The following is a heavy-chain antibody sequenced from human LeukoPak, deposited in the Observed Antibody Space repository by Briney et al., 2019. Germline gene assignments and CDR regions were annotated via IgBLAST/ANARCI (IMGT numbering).Heavy chain of an antibody. J-gene: IGHJ6*02. V-gene: IGHV3-7*01. Sequence: PGGSLRPSCAASGFTFSSYWMSWVRQAPGKGLEWVANIKQDGSETYHVDSVKGRFTISRDNARNSLYLQMNSLRDEDTAVYYCASVDRAIVHYYGMDVWGQGTTVTVSS. CDR3: ASVDRAIVHYYGMDV. D-gene: IGHD5-18*01. CDR2: IKQDGSET. CDR1: GFTFSSYW.